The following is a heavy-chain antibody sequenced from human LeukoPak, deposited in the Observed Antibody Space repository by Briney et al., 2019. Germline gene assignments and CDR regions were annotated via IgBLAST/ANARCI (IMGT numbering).Heavy chain of an antibody. CDR1: GFTFSSYS. V-gene: IGHV3-21*01. CDR2: ISSSSSYI. J-gene: IGHJ4*02. D-gene: IGHD3-22*01. CDR3: AKDVDSSGYYPWY. Sequence: SGGSLRLSCAASGFTFSSYSMNWVRQAPGKGLEWVSCISSSSSYIYYADSVKGRFTISRDNSKNTLYLQMNSLRAEDTAVYYCAKDVDSSGYYPWYWGQGTLVTVSS.